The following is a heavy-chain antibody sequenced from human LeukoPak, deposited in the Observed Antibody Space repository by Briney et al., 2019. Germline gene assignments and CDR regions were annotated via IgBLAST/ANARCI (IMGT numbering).Heavy chain of an antibody. J-gene: IGHJ4*02. CDR1: GGSVSSYY. D-gene: IGHD2-2*01. V-gene: IGHV4-59*02. CDR3: ARVSPRRQLLLSV. CDR2: IYYSGST. Sequence: SQTLSLTCTVSGGSVSSYYWSWIRQPPGRGLEWIGYIYYSGSTNYNPSLKNRVTMTVDTSKNQFSLKLTSVTAADTAVYYCARVSPRRQLLLSVWGQGTLVTVSS.